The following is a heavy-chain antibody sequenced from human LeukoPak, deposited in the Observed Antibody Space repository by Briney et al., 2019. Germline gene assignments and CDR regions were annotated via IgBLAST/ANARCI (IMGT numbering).Heavy chain of an antibody. Sequence: SVKVSCKASGGTFSGYAISWVRQAPGQGLDWMGRIIPILGIANYAQKFQGRVTITADKSTSTAYMELSSLRSEETAVYYCARGRHYYHSRGYLGGYYFDYWGQGNLVTVSS. J-gene: IGHJ4*02. CDR2: IIPILGIA. V-gene: IGHV1-69*04. CDR3: ARGRHYYHSRGYLGGYYFDY. CDR1: GGTFSGYA. D-gene: IGHD3-22*01.